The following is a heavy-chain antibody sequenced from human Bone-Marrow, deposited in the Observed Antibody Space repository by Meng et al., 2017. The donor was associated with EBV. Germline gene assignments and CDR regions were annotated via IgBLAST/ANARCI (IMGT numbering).Heavy chain of an antibody. CDR3: ARGLDTAMVD. D-gene: IGHD5-18*01. CDR1: GGSFSGYY. J-gene: IGHJ4*02. V-gene: IGHV4-34*02. CDR2: INHSGST. Sequence: QVQLTEGGGGLFEPSETLSPPCPGYGGSFSGYYWSWIRQPPGKGLEWIGEINHSGSTNYNPSLKSRVTISVDTSKNQFPLKLSSVTAADTAVYYCARGLDTAMVDWGQGTLVTVSS.